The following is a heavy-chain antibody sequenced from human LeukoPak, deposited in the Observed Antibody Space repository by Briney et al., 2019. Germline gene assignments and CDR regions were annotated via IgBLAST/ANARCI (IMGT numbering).Heavy chain of an antibody. CDR1: GLTFSTYA. V-gene: IGHV3-23*01. CDR2: LSPSGGIT. Sequence: HSGGSLRLSCAASGLTFSTYAMTWVRQAPGKALKWVSALSPSGGITYYEDSVKGRFTISRDNSKNTLYLQMNSLRDEDTAVYYCAKGVNYFVLEDWGQGTLVTISS. D-gene: IGHD3-10*02. J-gene: IGHJ4*02. CDR3: AKGVNYFVLED.